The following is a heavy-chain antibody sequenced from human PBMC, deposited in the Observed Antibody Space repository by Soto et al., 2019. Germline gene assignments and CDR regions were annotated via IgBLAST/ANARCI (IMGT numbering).Heavy chain of an antibody. Sequence: GGSLRLSCAASGFTFSSYAMSWVRQAPGKGLEWVSAISGSGGSTYYADSVKGRFTISRDNSKNTLYLQMNSLRAEDTAVYYCAKVGLCSSTSCYSLGWFDPWGQGTLVTVSS. D-gene: IGHD2-2*01. CDR2: ISGSGGST. J-gene: IGHJ5*02. CDR1: GFTFSSYA. V-gene: IGHV3-23*01. CDR3: AKVGLCSSTSCYSLGWFDP.